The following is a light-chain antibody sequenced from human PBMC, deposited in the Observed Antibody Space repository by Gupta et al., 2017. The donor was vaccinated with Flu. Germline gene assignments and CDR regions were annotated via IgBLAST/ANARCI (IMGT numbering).Light chain of an antibody. J-gene: IGKJ4*02. CDR3: MQRVHFRT. CDR1: QSLLHSDGMTY. Sequence: DIVMTQTPLSLSVTPGQPASISCKSSQSLLHSDGMTYFQWYLQKPGQPPQLLMYEVSKRFSGVPDRFSGSGSGTEFTLKMSRVEAEEVGVYYCMQRVHFRTCGEGTKVEIK. V-gene: IGKV2D-29*01. CDR2: EVS.